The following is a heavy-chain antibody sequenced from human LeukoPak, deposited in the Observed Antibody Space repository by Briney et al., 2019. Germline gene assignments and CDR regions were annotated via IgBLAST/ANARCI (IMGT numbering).Heavy chain of an antibody. Sequence: PGVSLRLSCAASGFTFSSYAMSWVRQAPGKGLEWVSAISGSGGSTYYADSVKGRFTISRDNSKNTLYLQMNSLRAEDTAVYYCANSRGFGVVIGWGNWFDPWGQGTLVTVSS. CDR1: GFTFSSYA. D-gene: IGHD3-3*01. J-gene: IGHJ5*02. CDR3: ANSRGFGVVIGWGNWFDP. V-gene: IGHV3-23*01. CDR2: ISGSGGST.